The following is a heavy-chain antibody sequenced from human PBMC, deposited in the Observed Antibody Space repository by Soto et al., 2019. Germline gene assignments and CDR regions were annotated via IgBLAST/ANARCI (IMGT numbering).Heavy chain of an antibody. CDR3: ARDGGVAVAGTDY. CDR1: GGSISSGDYY. CDR2: IYYSGST. J-gene: IGHJ4*02. V-gene: IGHV4-30-4*01. Sequence: QVQLQESGPGLVKPSQTLSLTCTVSGGSISSGDYYWSWIRQPPGKGLEWIGYIYYSGSTYYNPSLKSRVTISVDTSNNQFSLELSSVTTADTAVYYCARDGGVAVAGTDYWGQGTLVTVSS. D-gene: IGHD6-19*01.